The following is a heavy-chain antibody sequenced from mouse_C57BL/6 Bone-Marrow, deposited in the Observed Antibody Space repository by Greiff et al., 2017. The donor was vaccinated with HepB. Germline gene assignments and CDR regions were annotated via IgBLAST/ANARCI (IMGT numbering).Heavy chain of an antibody. V-gene: IGHV5-4*01. CDR1: GFTFSSYA. Sequence: EVQGVESGGGLVKPGGSLKLSCAASGFTFSSYAMSWVRQTPEKRLEWVATISDGGSYTYYPDNVKGRFTSSRDNAKNNLYLQMSHLKSEDTAMYYCARGDPDYWGQGTTLTVSS. CDR2: ISDGGSYT. CDR3: ARGDPDY. J-gene: IGHJ2*01. D-gene: IGHD3-3*01.